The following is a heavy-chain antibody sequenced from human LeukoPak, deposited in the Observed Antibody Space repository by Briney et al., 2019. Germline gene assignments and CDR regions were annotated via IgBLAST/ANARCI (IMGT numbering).Heavy chain of an antibody. Sequence: GGSLRLSCEASGFTFSSYGMQWVRQAPGMGPEWVSVISHDGTVTHYADSVKGRFTISRDSSTNTLYLQMDSLRTEDTAVYYCAKEGSQYASSWFDYWGQGTLVTVST. V-gene: IGHV3-30*18. CDR1: GFTFSSYG. D-gene: IGHD6-13*01. CDR3: AKEGSQYASSWFDY. J-gene: IGHJ4*02. CDR2: ISHDGTVT.